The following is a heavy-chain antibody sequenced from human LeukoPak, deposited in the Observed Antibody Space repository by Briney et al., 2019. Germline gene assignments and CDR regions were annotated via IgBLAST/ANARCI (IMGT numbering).Heavy chain of an antibody. Sequence: GGSLRLSCAASGFTFTNFWMNWIRRAPGRGLEWVANIRPGGSEQFYVDSVKGRFTISRDNAKNSVYLQMNSLRADDTAVYYCAGRDSARNPWAYWGQGTLVTVST. D-gene: IGHD4-11*01. CDR1: GFTFTNFW. J-gene: IGHJ4*02. CDR3: AGRDSARNPWAY. V-gene: IGHV3-7*01. CDR2: IRPGGSEQ.